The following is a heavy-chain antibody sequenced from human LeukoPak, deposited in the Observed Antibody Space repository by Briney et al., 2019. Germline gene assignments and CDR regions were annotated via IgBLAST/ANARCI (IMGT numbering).Heavy chain of an antibody. CDR3: AKDCLKLVRYFDWLPRN. Sequence: GGSLRLSCAASGFTVSSNYMSWVRQAPGKGLEWVSYISSSSSTIYYADSVKGRFTISRDNAKNSLYLQMNSLRAEDTAVYYCAKDCLKLVRYFDWLPRNWGQGTLVTVSS. CDR1: GFTVSSNY. CDR2: ISSSSSTI. V-gene: IGHV3-48*04. D-gene: IGHD3-9*01. J-gene: IGHJ4*02.